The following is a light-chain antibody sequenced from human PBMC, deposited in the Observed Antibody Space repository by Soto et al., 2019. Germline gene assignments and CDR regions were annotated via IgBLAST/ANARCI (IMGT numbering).Light chain of an antibody. Sequence: QSALTQPASVSGSPGQSITISCTGNSSDVTTYNYVSWYQQHPGKAPKLIIYDVSNRPSGVSNRFSGSKSGNTASLTISGLQADDEADYYCSSYTTSSTVVFGGGTKLTVL. CDR2: DVS. J-gene: IGLJ2*01. CDR1: SSDVTTYNY. CDR3: SSYTTSSTVV. V-gene: IGLV2-14*01.